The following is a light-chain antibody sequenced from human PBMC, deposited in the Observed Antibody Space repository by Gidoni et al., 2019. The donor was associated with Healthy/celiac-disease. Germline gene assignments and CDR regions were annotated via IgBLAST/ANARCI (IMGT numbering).Light chain of an antibody. CDR2: AAS. CDR1: QSISSY. V-gene: IGKV1-39*01. Sequence: DIQMTQSPSSLSASVGDRVTIPCRASQSISSYLNWYQQKPGKAPKLLIYAASSLQSGGPSRFSGSGSGTDFTLTISSLQPEDFATYYCQQSYSTLTFGPGTKVDIK. CDR3: QQSYSTLT. J-gene: IGKJ3*01.